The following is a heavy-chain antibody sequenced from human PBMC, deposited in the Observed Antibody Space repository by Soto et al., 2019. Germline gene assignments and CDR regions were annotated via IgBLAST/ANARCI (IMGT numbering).Heavy chain of an antibody. CDR3: ARGLGHNANFDY. D-gene: IGHD1-1*01. CDR2: MNPNSGNT. V-gene: IGHV1-8*01. J-gene: IGHJ4*01. Sequence: QVQLVQSGAEVKKPGASVKVSCKASGYTFTSYDINWVRQATGHGLEWMVWMNPNSGNTGYAHKFQGRFTMTRSTSISTAYRELSNLRSEDTAVYYCARGLGHNANFDYWGHGTLATVCS. CDR1: GYTFTSYD.